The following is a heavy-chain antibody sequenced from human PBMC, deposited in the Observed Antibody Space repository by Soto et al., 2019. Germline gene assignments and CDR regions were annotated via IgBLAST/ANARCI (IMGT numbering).Heavy chain of an antibody. J-gene: IGHJ4*02. D-gene: IGHD3-10*01. V-gene: IGHV3-23*01. CDR3: AKDLSSYYPIHYYFDY. CDR2: ISGSGGST. CDR1: GFTFSSYA. Sequence: GGSLRLSCAASGFTFSSYAMSWVRQAPGKGLEWVSAISGSGGSTYYADSVKGRFTISRDNSKNTLYLEMNSLRAEDTAVYYCAKDLSSYYPIHYYFDYWGQGTLVTVFS.